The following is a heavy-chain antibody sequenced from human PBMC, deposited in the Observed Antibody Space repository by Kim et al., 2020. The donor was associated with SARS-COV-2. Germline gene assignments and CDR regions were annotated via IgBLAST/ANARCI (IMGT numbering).Heavy chain of an antibody. Sequence: GGSLRLSCATSGFTFSNYGMNWVRQAPGKGLEWVSFISSSSNYMYYADSVKGRFTISRDNAKNSLYLQLNSLRAEDTAVYYCARNRESGDFDYWGQGTL. V-gene: IGHV3-21*06. CDR3: ARNRESGDFDY. CDR2: ISSSSNYM. CDR1: GFTFSNYG. J-gene: IGHJ4*02. D-gene: IGHD3-3*01.